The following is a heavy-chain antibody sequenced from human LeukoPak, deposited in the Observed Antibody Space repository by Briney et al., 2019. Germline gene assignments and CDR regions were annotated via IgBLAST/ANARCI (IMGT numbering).Heavy chain of an antibody. D-gene: IGHD3-3*01. CDR2: IRSKANSYAT. V-gene: IGHV3-73*01. CDR1: GFTFSGSA. J-gene: IGHJ4*02. CDR3: AKGLSDFWSGYHF. Sequence: GGSLRLSCAASGFTFSGSAMHWVRQASGKGLEWVGRIRSKANSYATAYAASVKGRFTISRDDSKNTAFLQMNSLRAEDTAVYYCAKGLSDFWSGYHFWGQGTLVTVSS.